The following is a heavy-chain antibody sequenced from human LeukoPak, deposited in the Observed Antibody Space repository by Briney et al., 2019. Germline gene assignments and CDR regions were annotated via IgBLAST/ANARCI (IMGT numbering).Heavy chain of an antibody. Sequence: LSLTCAVCGGSFSGYYWNWVRQAPGKGLEWVSYISSSGSTIYYADSVKGRFTISRDNAKNSLYLQMNSLRAEDTAVYYCAELGITMIGGVWGKGTTVTISS. J-gene: IGHJ6*04. CDR1: GGSFSGYY. CDR2: ISSSGSTI. V-gene: IGHV3-48*03. CDR3: AELGITMIGGV. D-gene: IGHD3-10*02.